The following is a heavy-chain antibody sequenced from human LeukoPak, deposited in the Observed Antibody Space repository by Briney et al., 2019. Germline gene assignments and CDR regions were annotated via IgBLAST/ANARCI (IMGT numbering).Heavy chain of an antibody. V-gene: IGHV4-31*03. D-gene: IGHD3-22*01. CDR2: IYYSGST. CDR3: AREPGSEYYYDSRSYYFDY. J-gene: IGHJ4*02. Sequence: SETLSLTCTVSGGSISSGGYYWSWIRQHPGKGLEWIGYIYYSGSTYYNPSLKSRVTISVDTSKNQFSLKLSSVTAADTAVYYCAREPGSEYYYDSRSYYFDYWGQGTLVTVSS. CDR1: GGSISSGGYY.